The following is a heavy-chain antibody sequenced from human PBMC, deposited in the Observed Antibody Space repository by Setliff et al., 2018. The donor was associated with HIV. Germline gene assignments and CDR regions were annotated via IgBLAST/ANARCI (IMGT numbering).Heavy chain of an antibody. CDR1: GYTFTDYY. D-gene: IGHD3-22*01. CDR3: AKGTYYYDSSGSDY. CDR2: VDPEDGET. J-gene: IGHJ4*02. Sequence: VKVSCKASGYTFTDYYMHWVQQAPGKGLEWMGRVDPEDGETIYAEKFQGRVTITADTSTDTAYMELSSLRSEDTAVYYCAKGTYYYDSSGSDYWGQGTLVTVSS. V-gene: IGHV1-69-2*01.